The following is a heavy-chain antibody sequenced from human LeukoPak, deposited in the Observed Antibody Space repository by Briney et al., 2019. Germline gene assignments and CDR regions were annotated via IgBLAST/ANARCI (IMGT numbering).Heavy chain of an antibody. Sequence: PSETLPLTCTVSGGSISSSSYYWGWIRQPPGKGLEWIGSIYYSGSTYYNPSLKSRVTISVDTSKNQFSLKLSSVTAADTAVYYCARSSSGSYHYFDYWGQGTLVTVSS. V-gene: IGHV4-39*01. CDR3: ARSSSGSYHYFDY. J-gene: IGHJ4*02. CDR2: IYYSGST. CDR1: GGSISSSSYY. D-gene: IGHD3-10*01.